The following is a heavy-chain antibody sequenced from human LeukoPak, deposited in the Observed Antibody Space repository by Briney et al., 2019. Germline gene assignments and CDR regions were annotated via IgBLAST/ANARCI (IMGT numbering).Heavy chain of an antibody. Sequence: GGSLRLSCAASGFTFSDYYMSWIRQAPGKGLEWVSYISSSGSTIYYTDSVKGRFTISRDNAKNSLYLQMNSLRAEDTALYYCARDFHAAAGYWHSGSYRIDYWGQGTLVTVSS. CDR2: ISSSGSTI. D-gene: IGHD3-10*01. J-gene: IGHJ4*02. CDR1: GFTFSDYY. CDR3: ARDFHAAAGYWHSGSYRIDY. V-gene: IGHV3-11*01.